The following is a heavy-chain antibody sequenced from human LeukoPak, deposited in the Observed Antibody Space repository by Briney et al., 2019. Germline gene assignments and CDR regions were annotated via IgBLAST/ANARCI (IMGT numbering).Heavy chain of an antibody. V-gene: IGHV4-59*01. CDR3: ARVYCSGGSCHSPYYYYYMDV. D-gene: IGHD2-15*01. CDR1: GGSISSYY. CDR2: IYYSGST. J-gene: IGHJ6*03. Sequence: PSETLSLTCTVSGGSISSYYWSWIRQPSGKGLEWIGYIYYSGSTNYNPSLKSRVTISVDTSKNQFSLKLSSVTAADTAVYYCARVYCSGGSCHSPYYYYYMDVWGKGTTVTVSS.